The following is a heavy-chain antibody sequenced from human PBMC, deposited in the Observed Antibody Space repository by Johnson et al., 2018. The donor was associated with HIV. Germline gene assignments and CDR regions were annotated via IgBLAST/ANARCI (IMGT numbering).Heavy chain of an antibody. CDR1: GFTLSDSA. CDR2: ISYDGSNI. Sequence: QMQLVESGGGVVQPGRSLRLSCAASGFTLSDSALHWVRQAPGKGLEWVAVISYDGSNILYADSVKGRFTISRDNSKNTLYLQMNSLRAEDTAVYYCARARLLWFRELWPHDAFDIWGQGTKVTVSS. V-gene: IGHV3-30-3*01. J-gene: IGHJ3*02. D-gene: IGHD3-10*01. CDR3: ARARLLWFRELWPHDAFDI.